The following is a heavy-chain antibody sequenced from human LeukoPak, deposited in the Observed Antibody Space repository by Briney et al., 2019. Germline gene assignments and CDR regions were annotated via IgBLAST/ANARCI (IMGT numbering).Heavy chain of an antibody. CDR1: GFTFSSYA. D-gene: IGHD4-17*01. CDR3: AKTGGNYGDSHYYYYYMDV. Sequence: GGSLRLSCAASGFTFSSYAMSWVRQAPGKGLEWVSAISGSGGSTYYADSVKGRFTISRDNSKNTLYLQMNSLRAEDTAVYYCAKTGGNYGDSHYYYYYMDVWGKGTTVTVSS. CDR2: ISGSGGST. V-gene: IGHV3-23*01. J-gene: IGHJ6*03.